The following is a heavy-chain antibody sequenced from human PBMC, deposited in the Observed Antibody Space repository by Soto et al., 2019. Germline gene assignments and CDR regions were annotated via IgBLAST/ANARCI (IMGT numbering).Heavy chain of an antibody. CDR3: ARVFCSGGSCYSIDY. J-gene: IGHJ4*02. Sequence: ASVKVSCKASGYTFTSYFMHWVRQAPGQGLEWMGIINPSGGSTIYAQKFQGRVTMTRDTSTSTVYMELSSLRSEDTAVYYCARVFCSGGSCYSIDYWGQGTLVTVSS. V-gene: IGHV1-46*03. CDR1: GYTFTSYF. CDR2: INPSGGST. D-gene: IGHD2-15*01.